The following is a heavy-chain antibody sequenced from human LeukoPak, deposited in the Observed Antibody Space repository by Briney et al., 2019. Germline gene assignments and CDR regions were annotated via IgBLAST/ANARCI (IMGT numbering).Heavy chain of an antibody. D-gene: IGHD2-15*01. J-gene: IGHJ4*02. CDR3: AKSGLNRFDY. Sequence: QTGGSLRLSCAASGFTFSSYEMNWVRQAPGKGLEWVSYISSSGSTIYYADSVKGRFTISRDNSKNTLFLQMNSLRADDTAIYYCAKSGLNRFDYWGQGTLVTVSS. V-gene: IGHV3-48*03. CDR1: GFTFSSYE. CDR2: ISSSGSTI.